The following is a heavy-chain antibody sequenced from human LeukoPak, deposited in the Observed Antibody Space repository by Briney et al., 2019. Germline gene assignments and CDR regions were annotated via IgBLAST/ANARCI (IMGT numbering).Heavy chain of an antibody. CDR3: AREGDTAMTDDY. V-gene: IGHV1-69*05. D-gene: IGHD5-18*01. CDR2: IIPIFGTA. J-gene: IGHJ4*02. Sequence: ASVKVSCKASGGTFSSYAISWVRQAPGQGLEWMGGIIPIFGTANYAQKFQGRVTITTDESTSTAYMELSSLRSEDKAVYYCAREGDTAMTDDYWGQGTLVTVSS. CDR1: GGTFSSYA.